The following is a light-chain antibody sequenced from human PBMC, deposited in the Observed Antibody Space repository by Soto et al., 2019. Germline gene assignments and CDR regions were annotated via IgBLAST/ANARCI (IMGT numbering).Light chain of an antibody. CDR2: GAY. Sequence: DIQMTQSPSAMSASVGDRVTITCWASQGINNHLVWFQQRPGKVPRRLIFGAYNLQSGVPSRFSGSGSGTEFTLTFRCLQPEDFAIYYCLQHNSYPITLGQGTRLEI. V-gene: IGKV1-17*03. J-gene: IGKJ5*01. CDR3: LQHNSYPIT. CDR1: QGINNH.